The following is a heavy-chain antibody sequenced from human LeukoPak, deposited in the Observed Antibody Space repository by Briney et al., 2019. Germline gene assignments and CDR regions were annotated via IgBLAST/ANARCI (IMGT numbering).Heavy chain of an antibody. CDR2: INPSGGST. J-gene: IGHJ3*02. V-gene: IGHV1-46*01. CDR1: GYTFTSYY. Sequence: ASVKVSCKASGYTFTSYYMHWVRQAPGQGLEWMGIINPSGGSTSYAQKLQGRVTMTRDTSTSTVYMELSSLRSEDTAVYYCARAAGTRVDAFDIWGQGTMVTVSS. D-gene: IGHD6-13*01. CDR3: ARAAGTRVDAFDI.